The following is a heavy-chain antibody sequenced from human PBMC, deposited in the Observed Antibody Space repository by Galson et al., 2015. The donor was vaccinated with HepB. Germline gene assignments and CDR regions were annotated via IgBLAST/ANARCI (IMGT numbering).Heavy chain of an antibody. D-gene: IGHD5-24*01. Sequence: SLRLSCAASGFAFSSFGMHWVRQAPGKGLEWVAFIRFDGSKTYYGDSVKGRFTISRDNSKNTLYLQMNSLRAEDTAVHYCAKDEGDGYRNYGMDVWGQGTTVTVS. CDR1: GFAFSSFG. J-gene: IGHJ6*02. CDR2: IRFDGSKT. CDR3: AKDEGDGYRNYGMDV. V-gene: IGHV3-30*02.